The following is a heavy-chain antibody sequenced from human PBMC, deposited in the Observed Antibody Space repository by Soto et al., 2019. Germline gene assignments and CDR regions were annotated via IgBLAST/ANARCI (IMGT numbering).Heavy chain of an antibody. D-gene: IGHD6-13*01. V-gene: IGHV4-31*03. CDR3: ARGSYSSSSYDY. CDR1: GGSISSGGYY. Sequence: PSETLSLTCTVSGGSISSGGYYWSWIRQHPGKGLEWIGYIYYSGDTYYNPSLKSRVSISRDTSKNQFSVKLSSVTAADTAVYYCARGSYSSSSYDYWGQGTLVTVSS. J-gene: IGHJ4*02. CDR2: IYYSGDT.